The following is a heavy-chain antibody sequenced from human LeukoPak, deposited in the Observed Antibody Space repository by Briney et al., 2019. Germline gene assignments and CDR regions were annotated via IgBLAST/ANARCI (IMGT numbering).Heavy chain of an antibody. D-gene: IGHD5-12*01. J-gene: IGHJ4*02. Sequence: PSGTLSLTCAVTGGSISAVAGGSISRSHWWSWVRQPPGKGLEWIGSIYYSGSTSYNPSLKSRVAISVDTSKNQFSLKLSSVTAADTAVYYCARLPTITFFDYWGQGTLVTVSS. CDR1: GGSISAVAGGSISRSHW. V-gene: IGHV4-39*01. CDR3: ARLPTITFFDY. CDR2: IYYSGST.